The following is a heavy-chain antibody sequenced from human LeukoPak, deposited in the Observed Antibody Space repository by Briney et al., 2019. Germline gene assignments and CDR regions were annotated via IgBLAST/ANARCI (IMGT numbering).Heavy chain of an antibody. V-gene: IGHV4-34*01. CDR2: INHSGST. Sequence: SKTLSLTCAVYGGSFSGYYWSWIRQPPGKGLEWIGEINHSGSTNYNPSLKSRVTISVDTSKNQFSLKLSSVTAADTAVYYCARGRRYYYGSGSPRGWFDPWGQGTLVTVSS. CDR1: GGSFSGYY. CDR3: ARGRRYYYGSGSPRGWFDP. D-gene: IGHD3-10*01. J-gene: IGHJ5*02.